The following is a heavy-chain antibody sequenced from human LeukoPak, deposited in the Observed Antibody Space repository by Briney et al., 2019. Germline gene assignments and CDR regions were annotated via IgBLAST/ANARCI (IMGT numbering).Heavy chain of an antibody. CDR3: ARDGARDRYCSATSCYRQPFFDY. J-gene: IGHJ4*02. D-gene: IGHD2-2*01. V-gene: IGHV4-34*01. CDR2: INGSGRT. Sequence: SETLSLTCGVYDEAFGYDEPLRGYYWRWIRQAPGKGLEWIGEINGSGRTNYNPSLKSRVTMSIDMSKNQFSLRLNSVTAADTAIYYCARDGARDRYCSATSCYRQPFFDYWGQGSLVAVSS. CDR1: DEAFGYDEPLRGYY.